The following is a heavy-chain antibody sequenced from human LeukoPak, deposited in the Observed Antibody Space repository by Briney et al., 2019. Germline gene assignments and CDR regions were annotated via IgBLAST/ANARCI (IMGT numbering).Heavy chain of an antibody. CDR1: GGSISSGGYY. CDR3: ARENYYGSGNRLDY. Sequence: SETLSLTCTVSGGSISSGGYYWSWIRQHPGKGLEWIGYIYYSGSTYYNPSLKSRVTISVDTSKNQFSLKLSSVTAADTAVYYCARENYYGSGNRLDYWGQGTLVTVSS. J-gene: IGHJ4*02. V-gene: IGHV4-31*03. D-gene: IGHD3-10*01. CDR2: IYYSGST.